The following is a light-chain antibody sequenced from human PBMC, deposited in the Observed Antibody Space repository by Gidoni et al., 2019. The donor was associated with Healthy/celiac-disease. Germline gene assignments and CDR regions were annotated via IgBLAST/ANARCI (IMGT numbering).Light chain of an antibody. CDR1: SLSSYY. Sequence: SSELTQDPAVSVALGQTVRITCQGDSLSSYYARWYQQKPGQAHVLVIYGKNNRPSGIPDRFSGSSSGNTASLTITGAQAEDEADYYCNSRDSSGNHLVVFGGGTKLTVL. CDR3: NSRDSSGNHLVV. J-gene: IGLJ2*01. CDR2: GKN. V-gene: IGLV3-19*01.